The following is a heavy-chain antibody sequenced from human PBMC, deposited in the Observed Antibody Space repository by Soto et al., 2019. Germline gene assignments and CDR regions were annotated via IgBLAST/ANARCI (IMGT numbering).Heavy chain of an antibody. CDR2: IKQDGSEK. D-gene: IGHD2-2*02. CDR3: ARELEYPDL. CDR1: GFTFSSYW. J-gene: IGHJ2*01. Sequence: GALRLSCAAAGFTFSSYWMGWVRQAPGKGLEWVANIKQDGSEKYYVDSVKGRFTISRDNANNSLYLQMNSLRAEYLAVYYCARELEYPDLWGRGTLVTVSS. V-gene: IGHV3-7*03.